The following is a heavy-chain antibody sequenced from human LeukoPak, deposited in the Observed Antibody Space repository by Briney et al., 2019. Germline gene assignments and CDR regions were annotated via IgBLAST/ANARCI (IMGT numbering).Heavy chain of an antibody. J-gene: IGHJ6*02. CDR3: AREITMVRGSYYYGMDV. D-gene: IGHD3-10*01. CDR2: MNPNSGNT. V-gene: IGHV1-8*01. CDR1: GYTFTSYD. Sequence: GASVKVSCKASGYTFTSYDINWVRQATGQGLEWMGWMNPNSGNTGYAQKFQGRVTMTRNTSISTAYMELSSLRSEDTAVYYCAREITMVRGSYYYGMDVWGQGTTVTVSS.